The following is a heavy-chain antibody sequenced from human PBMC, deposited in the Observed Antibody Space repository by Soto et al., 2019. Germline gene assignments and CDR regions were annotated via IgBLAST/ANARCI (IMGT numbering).Heavy chain of an antibody. D-gene: IGHD4-17*01. CDR1: GFTFSSYA. CDR2: ISGSGGST. Sequence: PGGSLRLSCAASGFTFSSYAMSWVRQAPGKGLEWVSAISGSGGSTYYADSVKGRFTISRDNSKNTLYLQMNSLRAEDTAVYFCAKGRGERYYFDYWGQRTLVTVSS. V-gene: IGHV3-23*01. J-gene: IGHJ4*02. CDR3: AKGRGERYYFDY.